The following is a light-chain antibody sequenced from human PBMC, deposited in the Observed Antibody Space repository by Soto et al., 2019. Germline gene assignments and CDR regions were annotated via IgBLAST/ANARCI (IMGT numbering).Light chain of an antibody. J-gene: IGKJ2*01. V-gene: IGKV3-20*01. CDR1: QSVSSSY. CDR3: QQYGSSPYT. Sequence: EIVLMQSPGTLSLSPGERATLSCRASQSVSSSYLTCYQQKPGQAPRLLIYGASSRATGIPDRFGGSGSGTDFTLNISRLEPEDFAVYYYQQYGSSPYTFGQGTVLESK. CDR2: GAS.